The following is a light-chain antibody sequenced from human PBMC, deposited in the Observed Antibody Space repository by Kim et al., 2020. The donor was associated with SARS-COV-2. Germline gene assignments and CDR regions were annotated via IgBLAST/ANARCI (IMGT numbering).Light chain of an antibody. V-gene: IGKV1-33*01. Sequence: DIQMTQSPASLSASVGDRVTITCQASQDISNYLNWYQQKPGKAPKLLIYDASNLETGVPSRFSGSGSGTHFTFTISSLQPEDVATYYCQQYDNLPLIRMYTFGQGTKLEI. J-gene: IGKJ2*01. CDR1: QDISNY. CDR3: QQYDNLPLIRMYT. CDR2: DAS.